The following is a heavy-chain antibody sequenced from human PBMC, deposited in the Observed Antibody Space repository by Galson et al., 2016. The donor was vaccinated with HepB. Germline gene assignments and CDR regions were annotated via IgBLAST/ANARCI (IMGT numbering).Heavy chain of an antibody. V-gene: IGHV3-23*01. J-gene: IGHJ4*02. Sequence: SLRLSCAASGFTFSSDAMSWVRQAPEKGLEWVSGISASGAGTYYADSVKGRFTISRDNFKNTLYLQMNSLRAEDTALYFCAKCRSSDSTSCPNYWGQGTLVTVSS. D-gene: IGHD2-2*01. CDR2: ISASGAGT. CDR1: GFTFSSDA. CDR3: AKCRSSDSTSCPNY.